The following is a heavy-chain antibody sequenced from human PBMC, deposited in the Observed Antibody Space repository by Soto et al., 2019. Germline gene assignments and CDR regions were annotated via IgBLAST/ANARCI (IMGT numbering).Heavy chain of an antibody. Sequence: SETLSLTCVVSGGSFSTYYYSWIRQSPGKGLEWVGEINHNGNNNYSPSLKSRVTMSLDTSKNQFSLKLTSVTAADTAVYYCARGGSNDWQVAFDIWGQGTMLTVS. J-gene: IGHJ3*02. V-gene: IGHV4-34*01. CDR1: GGSFSTYY. CDR2: INHNGNN. CDR3: ARGGSNDWQVAFDI. D-gene: IGHD3-9*01.